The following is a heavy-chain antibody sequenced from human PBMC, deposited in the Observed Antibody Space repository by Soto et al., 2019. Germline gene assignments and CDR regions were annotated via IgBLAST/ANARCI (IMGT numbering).Heavy chain of an antibody. J-gene: IGHJ3*02. CDR3: ARGRFNAFGI. D-gene: IGHD3-3*01. Sequence: QVQLQQSGPGLVKPSQTLSLTCAISGDSVSSNSVAWNWIRQSPSRGLEWLGRTYYRSKWYNDYGLTVKGRITINQDTSKHQFSLQLNSVTPEDTAVYYCARGRFNAFGIWGQGTMVTVSS. CDR2: TYYRSKWYN. V-gene: IGHV6-1*01. CDR1: GDSVSSNSVA.